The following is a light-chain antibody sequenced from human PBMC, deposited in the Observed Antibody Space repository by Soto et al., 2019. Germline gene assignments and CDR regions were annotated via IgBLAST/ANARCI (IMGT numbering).Light chain of an antibody. J-gene: IGKJ3*01. CDR3: QQSYSTPFT. CDR1: QSISSY. CDR2: AAS. V-gene: IGKV1-39*01. Sequence: DIQMTQSPSSLSASVGDRVTITCRASQSISSYLTWYQQKPGKAPKLLIYAASSLQSGVPSRFSGSGSGTDFTLTISSRQPEDFSTYYCQQSYSTPFTFGPGTKVDIK.